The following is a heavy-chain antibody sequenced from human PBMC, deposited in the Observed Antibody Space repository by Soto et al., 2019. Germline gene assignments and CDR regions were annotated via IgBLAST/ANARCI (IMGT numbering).Heavy chain of an antibody. D-gene: IGHD6-19*01. CDR3: ARSAWYSSGWYRFPFDY. CDR1: GFTFSSYA. CDR2: ISYDGSNK. J-gene: IGHJ4*02. Sequence: PGGSLRLSCAASGFTFSSYAMHWVRQAPGKGLEWVAVISYDGSNKYYADSVKGRFTISRDNSKNTLYLQMNSLRAEDTAVYYCARSAWYSSGWYRFPFDYWGQGTLVTVSS. V-gene: IGHV3-30-3*01.